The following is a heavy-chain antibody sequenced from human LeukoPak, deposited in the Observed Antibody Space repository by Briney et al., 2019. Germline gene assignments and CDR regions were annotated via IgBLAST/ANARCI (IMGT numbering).Heavy chain of an antibody. J-gene: IGHJ4*02. Sequence: GGSLRLSCAASGFTFSNAWMSWVRQAPGKGLEWVGRTKSKTDGGTTDYAAPAKGRFTISRDDSKNTLYLQMNSLKIEDTAVYYCTTVGSAAGDYWGQGTLVTVSS. CDR1: GFTFSNAW. CDR3: TTVGSAAGDY. V-gene: IGHV3-15*01. CDR2: TKSKTDGGTT. D-gene: IGHD6-13*01.